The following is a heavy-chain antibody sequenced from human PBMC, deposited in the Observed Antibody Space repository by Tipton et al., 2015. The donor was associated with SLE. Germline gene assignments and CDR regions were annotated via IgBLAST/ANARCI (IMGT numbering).Heavy chain of an antibody. D-gene: IGHD3-22*01. V-gene: IGHV3-23*01. CDR1: GFTFSSFD. Sequence: SLRLSCAASGFTFSSFDMTWVRQAPGKGLEWVSLISGTGGDINYGDSVKGRFSISRDNSKNTVYLQMNSLRPEDTAIYYCARGRYSSGYYPYYLDYWGQGTLVTVSS. CDR2: ISGTGGDI. CDR3: ARGRYSSGYYPYYLDY. J-gene: IGHJ4*02.